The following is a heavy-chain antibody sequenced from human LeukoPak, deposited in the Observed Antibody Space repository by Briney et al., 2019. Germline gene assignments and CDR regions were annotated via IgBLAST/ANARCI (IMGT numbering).Heavy chain of an antibody. CDR2: ISGSGGST. J-gene: IGHJ4*02. V-gene: IGHV3-23*01. D-gene: IGHD4-17*01. CDR1: GFTVSSYY. CDR3: AKPYGDFDFDY. Sequence: GGSLRLSCAASGFTVSSYYMSWVRQAPGKGLEWVSAISGSGGSTYYADSVKGRFTISRDNSKNTLYLQMNSLRAEDTAVYYCAKPYGDFDFDYWGQGTLVTVSS.